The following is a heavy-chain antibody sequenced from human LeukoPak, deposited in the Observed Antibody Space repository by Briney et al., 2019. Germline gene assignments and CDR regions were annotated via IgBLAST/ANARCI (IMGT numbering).Heavy chain of an antibody. V-gene: IGHV3-21*01. J-gene: IGHJ6*03. CDR3: ARDQTEDYGDSWYYYYMDV. CDR2: ISSSSSYI. Sequence: GGSLRLSCTASGFTFDDYGMSWVRQAPGKGLERVSSISSSSSYIYYADSVKGRFTISRDNAKNSLYLQMNSLRAEDTAVYYCARDQTEDYGDSWYYYYMDVWGKGTTVTVSS. D-gene: IGHD4-17*01. CDR1: GFTFDDYG.